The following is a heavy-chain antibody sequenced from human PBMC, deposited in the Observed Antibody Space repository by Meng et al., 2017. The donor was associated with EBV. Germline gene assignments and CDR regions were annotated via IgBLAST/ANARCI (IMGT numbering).Heavy chain of an antibody. Sequence: QLQLRESGPGQVKPSETLSLTFTVSGDSISSFYDWGWIRQPPGRGLEWIGSVHYTGSTYYSPSLKSRVTVSVDTSKNQFSLRLTSVTAADTAVYYCARPFPSWQSPRLDPFGAWGQGTLRNVSS. CDR3: ARPFPSWQSPRLDPFGA. CDR1: GDSISSFYD. CDR2: VHYTGST. J-gene: IGHJ4*02. V-gene: IGHV4-39*01. D-gene: IGHD6-19*01.